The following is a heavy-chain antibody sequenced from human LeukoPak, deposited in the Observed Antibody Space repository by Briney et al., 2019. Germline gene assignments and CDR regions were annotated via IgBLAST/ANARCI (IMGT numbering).Heavy chain of an antibody. CDR1: GYTFTGYY. V-gene: IGHV1-2*02. D-gene: IGHD2-2*01. Sequence: ASVKVSCKASGYTFTGYYMHWVRQAPGQGLEWMGWINPNSGGTNYAQKFQGRVTMTRDTSISTAYMELSRLRSDDTAVYYCARDKTSTVPGDIWGQGTMVSASS. CDR2: INPNSGGT. J-gene: IGHJ3*02. CDR3: ARDKTSTVPGDI.